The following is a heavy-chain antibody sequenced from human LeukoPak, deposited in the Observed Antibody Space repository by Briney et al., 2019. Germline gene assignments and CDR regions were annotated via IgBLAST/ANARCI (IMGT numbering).Heavy chain of an antibody. D-gene: IGHD3-22*01. CDR1: GGSISSYY. Sequence: SETLSLTCTVSGGSISSYYWSWIRQPPGKGLEWIGYIYYSGSTYYNPSLKSRVTISVDTSKNQFSLKLSSVTAADTAVYYCASDSSGYYIDYWGQGTLVTVSS. J-gene: IGHJ4*02. V-gene: IGHV4-59*06. CDR2: IYYSGST. CDR3: ASDSSGYYIDY.